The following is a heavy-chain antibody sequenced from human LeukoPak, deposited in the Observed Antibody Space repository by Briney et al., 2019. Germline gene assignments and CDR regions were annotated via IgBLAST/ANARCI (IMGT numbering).Heavy chain of an antibody. D-gene: IGHD5-18*01. CDR2: ISAYNGGT. CDR1: DYTITTYG. CDR3: TISPSVALPVTY. V-gene: IGHV1-18*01. J-gene: IGHJ1*01. Sequence: GASVKVSCKAYDYTITTYGFTWVRQAPGQGLEWVGWISAYNGGTKSAQKFQGRLTMTTDTSTTTGYMELRSLTSDGTAMYYCTISPSVALPVTYWGQGTLVTVSS.